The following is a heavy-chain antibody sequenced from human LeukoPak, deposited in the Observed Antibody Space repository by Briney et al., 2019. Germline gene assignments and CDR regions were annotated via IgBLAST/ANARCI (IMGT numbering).Heavy chain of an antibody. CDR1: GGSISSYY. V-gene: IGHV4-59*01. D-gene: IGHD2-15*01. CDR2: IYYSGST. J-gene: IGHJ6*02. Sequence: PSETLSLTCTVSGGSISSYYWSWIRQPPGKGLEWIGYIYYSGSTNYNPSLKSRVTISVDTSKNQFSLKLSSVTAADTAVYYCAREGCSGGSCYSGYYYGMDVWGQGTTVTVSS. CDR3: AREGCSGGSCYSGYYYGMDV.